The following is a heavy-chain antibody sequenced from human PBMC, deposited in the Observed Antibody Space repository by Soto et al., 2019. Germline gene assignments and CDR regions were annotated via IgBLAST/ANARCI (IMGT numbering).Heavy chain of an antibody. Sequence: EVQLVESGGGLVQPGGSLKLSCAVSGFTFSSHAMNWVRQAPGKGPEWVAYIHGTRSIIYYADSVKGRFIISRDNAKNSLYLQMDSLRDEDTALYYCARDARNADYDYWGQGTLVTVSS. CDR3: ARDARNADYDY. V-gene: IGHV3-48*02. D-gene: IGHD3-16*01. CDR1: GFTFSSHA. J-gene: IGHJ4*02. CDR2: IHGTRSII.